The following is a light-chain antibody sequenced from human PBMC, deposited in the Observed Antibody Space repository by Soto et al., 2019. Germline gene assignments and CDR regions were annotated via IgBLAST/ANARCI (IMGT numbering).Light chain of an antibody. Sequence: QSVLTQPPSASGTPGQRVTISCSGSSSNIGSNTVNWYQQLPGTAPKLLIYSNNQRPSGVPDRFSGSKSGTSASLAISVLQSEDEAVYYCAAWDYSLNGVVFGGGTKLTVL. CDR2: SNN. CDR1: SSNIGSNT. J-gene: IGLJ2*01. CDR3: AAWDYSLNGVV. V-gene: IGLV1-44*01.